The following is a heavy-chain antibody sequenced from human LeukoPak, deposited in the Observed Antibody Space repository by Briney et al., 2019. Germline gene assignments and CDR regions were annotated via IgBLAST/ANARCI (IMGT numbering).Heavy chain of an antibody. V-gene: IGHV3-23*01. CDR1: GFTFSSYG. CDR2: ISGSGGST. CDR3: ASRGGITTRPD. J-gene: IGHJ4*02. D-gene: IGHD6-6*01. Sequence: GGSLRLSCAASGFTFSSYGMSWVRQAPGKGLEWVSAISGSGGSTYYADSVKGRFTISRDNSKNTLYLQMNSLRAEDTAVYYCASRGGITTRPDLGQGTLVTVSS.